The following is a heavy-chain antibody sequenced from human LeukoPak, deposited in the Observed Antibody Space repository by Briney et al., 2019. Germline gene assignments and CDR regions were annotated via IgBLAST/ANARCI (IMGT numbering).Heavy chain of an antibody. Sequence: GGSLRLSCAASGFTFSGAWMHWVRQAPGKGLVWVSRINDDGTSTRYADSVKGRFTISRDNAKNTLYLQMNSLRAEDTAAYYCAKSLGVGGYTRYKGFDQWGQGTLVVVSS. CDR3: AKSLGVGGYTRYKGFDQ. V-gene: IGHV3-74*01. CDR2: INDDGTST. CDR1: GFTFSGAW. D-gene: IGHD3-16*02. J-gene: IGHJ4*02.